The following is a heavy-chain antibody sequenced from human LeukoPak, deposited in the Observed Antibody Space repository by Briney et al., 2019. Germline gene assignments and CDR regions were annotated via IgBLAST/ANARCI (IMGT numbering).Heavy chain of an antibody. Sequence: SETLSLTCVVSGYSISSGYYWGWIRQPPGKGLEWIGSIYHSGSTYYNPSLKSRVTISVDTSKNQFSLKLSSVTAADTAVYYCARHEVVPAAMEGFDPWGQGTLVTVSS. V-gene: IGHV4-38-2*01. D-gene: IGHD2-2*01. CDR2: IYHSGST. CDR3: ARHEVVPAAMEGFDP. CDR1: GYSISSGYY. J-gene: IGHJ5*02.